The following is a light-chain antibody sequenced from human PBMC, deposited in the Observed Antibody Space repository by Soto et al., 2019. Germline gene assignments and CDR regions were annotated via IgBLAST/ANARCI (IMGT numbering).Light chain of an antibody. V-gene: IGKV3-20*01. J-gene: IGKJ1*01. CDR2: AAS. CDR1: QGVSKY. CDR3: QQLGRSPLT. Sequence: EIQLTQSPATLSASAGERATLSCRASQGVSKYLAWYQQKPGQAPSLLIYAASSRPTGIPDRFSGSGSGTDFTLTISTLQPEDFAAYYCQQLGRSPLTFGQGTKVDIK.